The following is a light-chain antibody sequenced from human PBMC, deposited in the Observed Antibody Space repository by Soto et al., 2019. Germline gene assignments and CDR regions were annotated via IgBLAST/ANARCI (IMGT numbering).Light chain of an antibody. V-gene: IGKV3-15*01. Sequence: EIVMTQSPATLSVSPGERATLSCRSSQSVYNYLAWYQQKPGQAPRLLIYGASNRATGVPARFSGSGSGTEFALTISSLQSEDFALYYCQQYKNWPPITFGQGTRLEF. J-gene: IGKJ5*01. CDR3: QQYKNWPPIT. CDR2: GAS. CDR1: QSVYNY.